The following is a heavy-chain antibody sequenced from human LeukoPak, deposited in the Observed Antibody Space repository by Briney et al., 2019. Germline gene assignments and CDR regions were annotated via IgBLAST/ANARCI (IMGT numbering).Heavy chain of an antibody. D-gene: IGHD3-9*01. V-gene: IGHV3-23*01. CDR3: AKPNNIAYYDISTGPNYFDY. Sequence: PGGSLRLSCAASGFTFSSYAMSWVRQAPGKGLEWVSAISGSGGSTYYADSVKGRFTISRDNSKNTLYLQMNSLRAEDTAVYYCAKPNNIAYYDISTGPNYFDYWGQGTLVTVSS. CDR2: ISGSGGST. CDR1: GFTFSSYA. J-gene: IGHJ4*02.